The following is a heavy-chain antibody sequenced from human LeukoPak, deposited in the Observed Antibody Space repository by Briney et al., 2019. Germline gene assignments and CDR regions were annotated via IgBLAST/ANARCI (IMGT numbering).Heavy chain of an antibody. V-gene: IGHV1-46*01. Sequence: AXVKVSCKASGYIFSSNYIQWVRQAPGQGLELMGMIYPRDGSTSYAQTFQGRVTVTRDTSTSTVHMELSGLRSEDTAVYYCARDQEAFDYWGQGTLVTVSS. CDR3: ARDQEAFDY. J-gene: IGHJ4*02. CDR2: IYPRDGST. CDR1: GYIFSSNY.